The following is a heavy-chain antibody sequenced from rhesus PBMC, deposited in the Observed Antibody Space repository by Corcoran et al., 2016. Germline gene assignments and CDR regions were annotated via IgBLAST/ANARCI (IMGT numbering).Heavy chain of an antibody. Sequence: QVQLQESGPGLVKPSETLSLTCAVSGGSISSNYWSWIRQAPGKGREWIGRIYGSGGSTDYNPSLKSRVTISTDTSKNQFSLKLSSVTAADTAVYYCARDQTTYYSGSYFDYWGQGVLVTVSS. CDR2: IYGSGGST. CDR1: GGSISSNY. CDR3: ARDQTTYYSGSYFDY. V-gene: IGHV4-160*01. J-gene: IGHJ4*01. D-gene: IGHD3-16*01.